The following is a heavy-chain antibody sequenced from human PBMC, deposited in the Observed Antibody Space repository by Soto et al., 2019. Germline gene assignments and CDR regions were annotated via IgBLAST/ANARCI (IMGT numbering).Heavy chain of an antibody. CDR1: GFTFSSYA. CDR2: ISGSGGST. Sequence: HPGGSLRLSCAASGFTFSSYAMSWVRQAPGKGLEWVSAISGSGGSTYYADSVKGRFTISRDNSKNTLYLQMNSLRAEDTAVYYCAKSLIQLWPADYGDYVYCFDYWGQGTLVTVSS. V-gene: IGHV3-23*01. D-gene: IGHD4-17*01. CDR3: AKSLIQLWPADYGDYVYCFDY. J-gene: IGHJ4*02.